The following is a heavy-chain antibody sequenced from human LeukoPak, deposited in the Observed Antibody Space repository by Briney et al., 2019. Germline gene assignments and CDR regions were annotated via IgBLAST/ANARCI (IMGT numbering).Heavy chain of an antibody. J-gene: IGHJ5*02. Sequence: ASVKVSCKASGGTFSSYAISWVRQAPGQGLEWMGGIIPIFGTANYAQKFQGRVTITTDESTSTAYMELSSLRSEDTAVYYCASEGRSLQYWFDPWGQGTLVTVSS. V-gene: IGHV1-69*05. CDR3: ASEGRSLQYWFDP. CDR1: GGTFSSYA. CDR2: IIPIFGTA. D-gene: IGHD2-15*01.